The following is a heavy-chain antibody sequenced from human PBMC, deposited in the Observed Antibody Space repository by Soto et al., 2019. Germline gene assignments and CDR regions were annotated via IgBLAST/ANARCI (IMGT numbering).Heavy chain of an antibody. J-gene: IGHJ4*02. V-gene: IGHV1-46*01. D-gene: IGHD1-26*01. CDR2: INPSGGST. Sequence: GASVKVSCKASGYTFTSYYMHWVRQAPGQGLEWMGIINPSGGSTSYAQKFQGRVTMTRDTSTSTVYMELSSLRSEDTAVYYCARGSRRWELPSYYFDYWGQGTLVTVSS. CDR1: GYTFTSYY. CDR3: ARGSRRWELPSYYFDY.